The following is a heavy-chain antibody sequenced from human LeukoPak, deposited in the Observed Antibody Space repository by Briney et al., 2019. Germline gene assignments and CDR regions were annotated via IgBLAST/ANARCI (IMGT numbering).Heavy chain of an antibody. CDR3: ARGDEGLLWFGELCFDY. CDR2: IYYSGST. D-gene: IGHD3-10*01. J-gene: IGHJ4*02. V-gene: IGHV4-30-4*08. CDR1: GGSISSGDYY. Sequence: SETLSLTCTVSGGSISSGDYYWSWIRQPPGKGLEWIGYIYYSGSTYYNPSLKSRVTISVDTSKNQFSLKLSSVTAAGTAVYYCARGDEGLLWFGELCFDYWGQGTLVTVSS.